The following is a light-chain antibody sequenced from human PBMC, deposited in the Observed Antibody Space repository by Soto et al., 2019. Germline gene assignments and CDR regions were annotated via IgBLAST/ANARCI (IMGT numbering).Light chain of an antibody. Sequence: QSVLTQPHSVSGSPGQSVTISCTGTSSDVGAYNFASWYQQRPGTAPRLIIYDVNKRPSGVPDRFSGSKSGNTASLTISGLQAEDEADYYCCSATGDITYVVGTGTKVTVL. CDR2: DVN. V-gene: IGLV2-11*01. CDR3: CSATGDITYV. J-gene: IGLJ1*01. CDR1: SSDVGAYNF.